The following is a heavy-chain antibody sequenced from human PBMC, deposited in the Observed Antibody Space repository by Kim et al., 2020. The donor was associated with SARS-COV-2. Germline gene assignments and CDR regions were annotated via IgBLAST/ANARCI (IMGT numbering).Heavy chain of an antibody. CDR3: ARIITMVRGVAYYFDY. J-gene: IGHJ4*02. CDR1: GYTFTSYA. V-gene: IGHV7-4-1*02. CDR2: INTNTGNP. D-gene: IGHD3-10*01. Sequence: ASVKVSCKASGYTFTSYAMNWVRQAPGQGLEWMGWINTNTGNPTYAQGFTGRFVFSLDTSVSTAYLQISSLKAEDTAVYYCARIITMVRGVAYYFDYWGQGTLVTVSS.